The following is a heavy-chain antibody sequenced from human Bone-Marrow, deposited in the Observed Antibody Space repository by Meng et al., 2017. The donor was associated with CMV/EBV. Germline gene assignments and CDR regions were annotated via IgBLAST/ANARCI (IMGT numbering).Heavy chain of an antibody. D-gene: IGHD2-8*01. Sequence: VSGGSSKKGPYEWGWSRQPPGKGLEWIGNIFYSGSTFYNPSLTSRVTISVDTSKNQFSLKLSSVTAADTALYYCARTKKALRTIFDYWGQGTLVTVSS. CDR3: ARTKKALRTIFDY. V-gene: IGHV4-39*01. J-gene: IGHJ4*02. CDR1: GGSSKKGPYE. CDR2: IFYSGST.